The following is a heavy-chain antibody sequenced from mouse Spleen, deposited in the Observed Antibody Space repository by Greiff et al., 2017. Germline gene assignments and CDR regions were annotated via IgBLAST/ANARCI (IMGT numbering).Heavy chain of an antibody. CDR2: IYPSDSET. Sequence: VQLQQPGAELVRPGSSVKLSCKASGYTFTSYWMDWVKQRPGQGLEWIGNIYPSDSETHYNQKFKDKATLTVDKSSSTAYMQLSSLTSEDSAVYYCARLGLGGGDYWGQGTTLTVSS. V-gene: IGHV1-61*01. J-gene: IGHJ2*01. CDR3: ARLGLGGGDY. CDR1: GYTFTSYW.